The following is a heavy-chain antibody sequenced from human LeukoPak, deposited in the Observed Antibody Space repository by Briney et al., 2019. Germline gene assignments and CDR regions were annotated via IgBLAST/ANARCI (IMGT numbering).Heavy chain of an antibody. CDR3: ARGWDYYGSGSDY. Sequence: SETLSLTCTVSGGSISSSSYYWGWIRQPPGKGLEWIGSIYYSGSTYYNPSLKSRVTISVDTSKNQFSLKLSSVTAADTAVYYCARGWDYYGSGSDYWGQGTLVTVSS. D-gene: IGHD3-10*01. V-gene: IGHV4-39*07. CDR2: IYYSGST. CDR1: GGSISSSSYY. J-gene: IGHJ4*02.